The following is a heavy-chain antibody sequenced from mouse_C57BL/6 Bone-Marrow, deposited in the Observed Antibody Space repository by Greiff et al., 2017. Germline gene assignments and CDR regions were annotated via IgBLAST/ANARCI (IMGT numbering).Heavy chain of an antibody. CDR2: IYPGNSDT. J-gene: IGHJ1*03. Sequence: VQLQQSGTVLARPGASVKMSCKTSGYTFTSYWMHWVKQRPGQGLEWIGAIYPGNSDTSYNQKFKGKAKLTAVTSASTAYMELSSLTNEDSAVYYGTRSYDGYYPWYFDVWGTGTTVTVSS. D-gene: IGHD2-3*01. CDR1: GYTFTSYW. V-gene: IGHV1-5*01. CDR3: TRSYDGYYPWYFDV.